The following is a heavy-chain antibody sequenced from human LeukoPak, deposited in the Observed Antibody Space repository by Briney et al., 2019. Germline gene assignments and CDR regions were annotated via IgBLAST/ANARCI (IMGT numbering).Heavy chain of an antibody. Sequence: SVKVSCKASGGTFSSYAISWVRQAPGQGLEWMGRIIPIFGIANYAQKFQGRVTITADKSTSTAYMELSSLRSEDTAVYYCAREVVAAVTFDYWGQGTLVTVSS. J-gene: IGHJ4*02. D-gene: IGHD2-15*01. V-gene: IGHV1-69*04. CDR1: GGTFSSYA. CDR3: AREVVAAVTFDY. CDR2: IIPIFGIA.